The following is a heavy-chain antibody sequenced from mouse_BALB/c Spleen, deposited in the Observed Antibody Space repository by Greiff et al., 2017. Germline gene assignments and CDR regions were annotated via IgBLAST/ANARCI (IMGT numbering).Heavy chain of an antibody. CDR2: ISTYYGNT. CDR3: ARRGYDVDYAMDY. D-gene: IGHD2-14*01. V-gene: IGHV1-67*01. Sequence: QVQLQQSGPELVRPGVSVKISCKGSGYTFTDYAMHWVKQSHAKSLEWIGVISTYYGNTNYNQKFKGKATMTVDKSSSTAYMELARLTSEDSAIYYCARRGYDVDYAMDYWGQGTSVTVSS. J-gene: IGHJ4*01. CDR1: GYTFTDYA.